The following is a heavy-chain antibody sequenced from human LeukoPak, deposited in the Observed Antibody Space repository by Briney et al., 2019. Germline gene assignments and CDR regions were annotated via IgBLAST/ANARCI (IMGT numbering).Heavy chain of an antibody. CDR2: ISAYNGNT. CDR1: GYTFTSYG. D-gene: IGHD6-13*01. Sequence: GASVTVSCTSSGYTFTSYGIRWVRQAPGQGLEWMGWISAYNGNTNYAQKLQGRVTMTTDTSTSTAYMELRSLRSDDTAVYYCARDGSSWYYYYGMDVWGQGTTVTVSS. J-gene: IGHJ6*02. CDR3: ARDGSSWYYYYGMDV. V-gene: IGHV1-18*01.